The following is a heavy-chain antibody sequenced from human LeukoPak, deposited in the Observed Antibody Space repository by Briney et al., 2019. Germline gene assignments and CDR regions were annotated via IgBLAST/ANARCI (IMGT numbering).Heavy chain of an antibody. D-gene: IGHD3-22*01. CDR1: GFIFSDYA. Sequence: GGSLRLSCAASGFIFSDYAMQWVRQAPGKGLEWVAFIRYDGSNKYYADSVKGRFTISRDNSKNTLYLQMNSLRAEDTAVYYCAKGNYYDSSGLLDYWGQGTLVTVSS. J-gene: IGHJ4*02. CDR3: AKGNYYDSSGLLDY. V-gene: IGHV3-30*02. CDR2: IRYDGSNK.